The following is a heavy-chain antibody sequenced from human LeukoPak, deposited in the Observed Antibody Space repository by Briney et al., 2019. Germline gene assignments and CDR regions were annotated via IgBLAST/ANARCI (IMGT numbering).Heavy chain of an antibody. V-gene: IGHV4-34*01. CDR2: INHSGST. Sequence: PSETLSLTCAVYGGSFSGYYWSWIRQPPGKGLEWIGEINHSGSTNYNPSLKSRVTISVDTSKNQFSLKLSSVTAADTAVYYCARHHDLSRPAFDIWGQGTMVTVSS. J-gene: IGHJ3*02. CDR1: GGSFSGYY. D-gene: IGHD2-21*02. CDR3: ARHHDLSRPAFDI.